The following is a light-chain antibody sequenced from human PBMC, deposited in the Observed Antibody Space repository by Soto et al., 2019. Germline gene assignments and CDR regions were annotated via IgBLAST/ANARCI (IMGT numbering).Light chain of an antibody. CDR1: QTISSW. Sequence: DIQMTQSPSTLSASVGDRVTITCGASQTISSWLDWYQKKPGKAPKLLIYKASTLKSGVPSRLRGSGYGTELTITNSSMQTDDFETYYCQHYNSYPEAFGHGTKVDI. CDR3: QHYNSYPEA. V-gene: IGKV1-5*03. J-gene: IGKJ1*01. CDR2: KAS.